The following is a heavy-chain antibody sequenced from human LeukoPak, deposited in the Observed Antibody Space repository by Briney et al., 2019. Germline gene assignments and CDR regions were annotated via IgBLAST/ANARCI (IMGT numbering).Heavy chain of an antibody. D-gene: IGHD3-22*01. CDR2: IYLSGST. J-gene: IGHJ4*02. Sequence: PSETLSLTCIVSGGSISSSSYYWSWIRQPPGKGLEWIGYIYLSGSTYYNPSLRSRVTISVDRSKNQFSLKLSSVTAADTAVFYCARASDSSGYYFDYWGQGTLVTVSS. V-gene: IGHV4-30-2*01. CDR3: ARASDSSGYYFDY. CDR1: GGSISSSSYY.